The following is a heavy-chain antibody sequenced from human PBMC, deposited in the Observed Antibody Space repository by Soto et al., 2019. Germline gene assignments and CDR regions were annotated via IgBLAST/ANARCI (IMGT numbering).Heavy chain of an antibody. J-gene: IGHJ6*02. D-gene: IGHD4-17*01. CDR3: ERNFYDYGHFQGWEDV. CDR2: ISRSSSTI. CDR1: GFSLSRYS. Sequence: EGSLRLSCVASGFSLSRYSMNWVRQAPGKGLEWVSYISRSSSTIYYADSVKGRFTISRDNAENSLYLQMNSLRDEDTDVYYCERNFYDYGHFQGWEDVCGPGHTVTVSS. V-gene: IGHV3-48*02.